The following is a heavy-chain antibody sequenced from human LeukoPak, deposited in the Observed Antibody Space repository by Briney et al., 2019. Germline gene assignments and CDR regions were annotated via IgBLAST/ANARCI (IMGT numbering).Heavy chain of an antibody. CDR2: INPSGCST. CDR3: ARDPDVLRYFDWTHYYYGMDV. D-gene: IGHD3-9*01. V-gene: IGHV1-46*01. Sequence: ASVKVSCKASGYTFTSYYMHWVRQAPGQGLEWMGIINPSGCSTSYAQKFQGRVTMTRDTSTSTVYMELSSLRSEDTAVYYCARDPDVLRYFDWTHYYYGMDVWGQGTTVTVSS. J-gene: IGHJ6*02. CDR1: GYTFTSYY.